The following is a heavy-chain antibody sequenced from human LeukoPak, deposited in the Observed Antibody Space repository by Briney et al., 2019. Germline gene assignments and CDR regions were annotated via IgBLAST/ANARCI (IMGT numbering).Heavy chain of an antibody. CDR2: IIPIFGTA. CDR3: ARVSRFLEWYLFDY. J-gene: IGHJ4*02. D-gene: IGHD3-3*01. CDR1: GGTFSSYA. V-gene: IGHV1-69*05. Sequence: SVKVSCKASGGTFSSYAISWVRQAPGQGLEWMGRIIPIFGTANYAQKFQGRVTITTDESTSTAYMELSSLRSEDTAVCYCARVSRFLEWYLFDYWGQGTLVTVSS.